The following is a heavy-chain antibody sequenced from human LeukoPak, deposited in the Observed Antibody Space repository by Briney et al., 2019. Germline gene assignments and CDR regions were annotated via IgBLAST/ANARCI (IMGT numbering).Heavy chain of an antibody. CDR1: GFTFGAYY. D-gene: IGHD6-19*01. V-gene: IGHV3-7*03. CDR3: ARMFGIAVAAIWISYFDY. J-gene: IGHJ4*02. Sequence: GGSLRLSCAASGFTFGAYYMTWVRQAPGKGLEWVANIKQDGSEKYYVDSVKGRFTISRDNANNSLYLQMNSLRAEDTAVYYCARMFGIAVAAIWISYFDYWGQGTLVTVSS. CDR2: IKQDGSEK.